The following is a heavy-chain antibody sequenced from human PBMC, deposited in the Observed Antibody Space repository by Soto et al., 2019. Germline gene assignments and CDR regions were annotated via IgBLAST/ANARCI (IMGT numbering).Heavy chain of an antibody. Sequence: ASVKVSCKASGYTFTSSGMSWVRQAPGQGLEWMGWISAHTGSSEYAQRFQGRVTMTTDRSTSTAYMELRSLRSDDTAVYYCARAFFYQGSDSRGYSSAAFPFGAPGTMLTVSS. CDR3: ARAFFYQGSDSRGYSSAAFPF. CDR2: ISAHTGSS. V-gene: IGHV1-18*01. CDR1: GYTFTSSG. J-gene: IGHJ3*01. D-gene: IGHD3-22*01.